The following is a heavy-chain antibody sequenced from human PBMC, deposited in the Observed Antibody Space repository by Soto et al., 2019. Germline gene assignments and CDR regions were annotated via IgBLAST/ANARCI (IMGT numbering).Heavy chain of an antibody. Sequence: QLQLQESGPGLVKPSETLSLTCTVSGGSISTSNYYWGWIRQPPGKGLEWIGSKDYSGNTYYSQSLKSRVTISVDTSKNQFSLKLTSVTAADTAVYYCARTRTAVPWVWYFDLWGRGTQVTVSS. V-gene: IGHV4-39*01. CDR2: KDYSGNT. D-gene: IGHD4-17*01. CDR3: ARTRTAVPWVWYFDL. CDR1: GGSISTSNYY. J-gene: IGHJ2*01.